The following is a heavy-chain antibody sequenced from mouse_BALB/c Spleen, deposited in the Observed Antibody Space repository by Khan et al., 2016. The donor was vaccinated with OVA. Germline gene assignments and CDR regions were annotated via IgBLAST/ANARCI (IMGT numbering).Heavy chain of an antibody. CDR2: IWSGGST. V-gene: IGHV2-2*02. J-gene: IGHJ4*01. Sequence: QVQLKESGPGLVQPSQSLSITCTVSGFSLTSYGVHWVRQSPGKGLEWLGVIWSGGSTDYNAAFISRLSISKDNSKSQVFFKMNSLQANDTAIYYYARNFYYYGSRNAMDYWGQGTSVTVSS. CDR3: ARNFYYYGSRNAMDY. D-gene: IGHD1-1*01. CDR1: GFSLTSYG.